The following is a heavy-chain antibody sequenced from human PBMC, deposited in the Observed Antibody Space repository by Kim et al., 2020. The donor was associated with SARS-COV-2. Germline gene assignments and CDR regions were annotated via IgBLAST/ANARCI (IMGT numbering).Heavy chain of an antibody. D-gene: IGHD2-15*01. CDR3: AGRSIRGYYYYGMDV. V-gene: IGHV4-59*01. J-gene: IGHJ6*02. Sequence: PSLKSRVTISVDTSKNQFSLKLSSVTAADTAVYYCAGRSIRGYYYYGMDVWGQGTTVTVSS.